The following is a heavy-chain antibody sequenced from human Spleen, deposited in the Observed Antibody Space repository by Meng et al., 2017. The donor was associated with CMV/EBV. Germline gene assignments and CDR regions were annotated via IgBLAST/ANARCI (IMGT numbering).Heavy chain of an antibody. CDR2: ISAYNGNT. Sequence: QVQLVQSGAEVKKHGASVKVSCKASGYTFTSYGMSWLRQAPGQGLEWMGWISAYNGNTIYAQKVQGRVTMTRSTSISTAYMELSRLRSDDTAVYFCARELMVRGGPSAYWGQGTLVTVSS. CDR1: GYTFTSYG. CDR3: ARELMVRGGPSAY. J-gene: IGHJ4*02. V-gene: IGHV1-18*01. D-gene: IGHD3-10*01.